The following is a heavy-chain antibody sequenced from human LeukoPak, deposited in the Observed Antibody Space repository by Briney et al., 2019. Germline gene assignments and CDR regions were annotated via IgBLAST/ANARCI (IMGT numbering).Heavy chain of an antibody. D-gene: IGHD5-24*01. J-gene: IGHJ4*02. Sequence: PGESLRISCQGSGYSFTSYWISWVRQMPGKGLEWMGRIDPSDSYTNYSPSFQGHVTISADKSISTAYLQWSSLKASDTAMYYCAASVEMATISFDYWGQGTLVTVSS. V-gene: IGHV5-10-1*01. CDR1: GYSFTSYW. CDR2: IDPSDSYT. CDR3: AASVEMATISFDY.